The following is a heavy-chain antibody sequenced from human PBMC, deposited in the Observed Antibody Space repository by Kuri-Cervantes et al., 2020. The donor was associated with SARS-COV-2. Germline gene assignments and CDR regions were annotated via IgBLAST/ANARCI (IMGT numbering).Heavy chain of an antibody. CDR3: ARRLWFGEEYYFDY. D-gene: IGHD3-10*01. CDR2: INHSGST. Sequence: SETLSLTCAVYGGSFSGYYWSWIRQPPGKGLEWIGEINHSGSTNYNPSLKSRVTISVDTSKNQFSLKLSSVTAADTAVYYCARRLWFGEEYYFDYWGQGTLVTVSS. CDR1: GGSFSGYY. V-gene: IGHV4-34*01. J-gene: IGHJ4*02.